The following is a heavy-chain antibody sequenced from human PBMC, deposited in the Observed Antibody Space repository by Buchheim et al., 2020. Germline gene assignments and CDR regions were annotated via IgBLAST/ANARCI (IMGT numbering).Heavy chain of an antibody. CDR3: ARVPRGGYCSGGSCSGSDY. Sequence: QVQLQQWGAGLLKPSETLSLTCAVYGGSFSGYYWSWIRQPPGKGLEWIGEINHSGSTNYNPSLKSRVTISVDTSKNQFSLKLSSVTAADTAVYYCARVPRGGYCSGGSCSGSDYWGQGTL. J-gene: IGHJ4*02. CDR2: INHSGST. CDR1: GGSFSGYY. V-gene: IGHV4-34*01. D-gene: IGHD2-15*01.